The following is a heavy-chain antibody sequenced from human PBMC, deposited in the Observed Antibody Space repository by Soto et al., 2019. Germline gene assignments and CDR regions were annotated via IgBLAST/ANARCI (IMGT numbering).Heavy chain of an antibody. CDR1: GFTFSSYG. J-gene: IGHJ2*01. CDR2: ISYDGSNK. CDR3: AKDHYTVTGIYWYFDL. V-gene: IGHV3-30*18. Sequence: QVQLVESGGGVVQPGRSLRLSCAASGFTFSSYGMHWVRQAPGKGLEWVAVISYDGSNKYYADSVKGRFTISRDNSKNTLYLQMNSLRAEDTAVYYCAKDHYTVTGIYWYFDLWGRGTLVTVSS. D-gene: IGHD4-17*01.